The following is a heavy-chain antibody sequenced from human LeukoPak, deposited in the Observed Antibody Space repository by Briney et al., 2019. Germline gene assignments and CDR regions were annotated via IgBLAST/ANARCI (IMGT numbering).Heavy chain of an antibody. CDR1: GGSFSGYY. CDR2: VNHSGST. V-gene: IGHV4-34*01. J-gene: IGHJ4*02. Sequence: SETLSLTCAVYGGSFSGYYWSWIRQPPGKGLEWIGEVNHSGSTKYNPSLKSRVSISSDTSKNEFFLKLSSVTAADTAVYYCARYSPRYCSGTTCHTYYFDYWGQGTLVTVSS. CDR3: ARYSPRYCSGTTCHTYYFDY. D-gene: IGHD2-2*01.